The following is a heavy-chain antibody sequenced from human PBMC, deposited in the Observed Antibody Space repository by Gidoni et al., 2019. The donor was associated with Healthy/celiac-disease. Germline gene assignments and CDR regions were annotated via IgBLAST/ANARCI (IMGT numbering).Heavy chain of an antibody. CDR3: ARDEGYCSGGSCYSYNWFDP. Sequence: QVQLVQSGAEVKKPGASVKVSCKASGYTFTSYYMHWVRQAPGHGLDGMGIINPSGGSTSYEQKFQGRVTMTRDTSTSTVYMELSSLRSEDTAVYYCARDEGYCSGGSCYSYNWFDPWGQGTLVTVSS. V-gene: IGHV1-46*01. J-gene: IGHJ5*02. D-gene: IGHD2-15*01. CDR2: INPSGGST. CDR1: GYTFTSYY.